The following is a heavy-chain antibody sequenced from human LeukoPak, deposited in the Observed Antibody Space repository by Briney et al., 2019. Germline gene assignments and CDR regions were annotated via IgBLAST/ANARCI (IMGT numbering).Heavy chain of an antibody. CDR1: GFXFSSYA. CDR3: ARACSGGSCYLAAFDI. D-gene: IGHD2-15*01. Sequence: PGGSLRLPCAASGFXFSSYAISWVRQAPGKGLEWVSAISDSGGSTYYADSVKGRFTISRDNSNNTLYLQLNSLRAGDTAVYYCARACSGGSCYLAAFDIWGQGTMVTVSS. V-gene: IGHV3-23*01. J-gene: IGHJ3*02. CDR2: ISDSGGST.